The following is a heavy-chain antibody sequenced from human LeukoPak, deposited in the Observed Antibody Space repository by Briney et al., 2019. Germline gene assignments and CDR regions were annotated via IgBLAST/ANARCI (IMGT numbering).Heavy chain of an antibody. J-gene: IGHJ4*02. CDR3: TTGGTVTFDY. V-gene: IGHV3-64D*06. CDR2: ISSNGGST. CDR1: GFTLSSYA. D-gene: IGHD4-17*01. Sequence: GGSLRLSCSASGFTLSSYAMHWVRQAPGKGLEYVSAISSNGGSTYYADSVKGRFTISRDNSKNTLYLQMSGLRAEGTAVYYCTTGGTVTFDYWGQGTLVTVSS.